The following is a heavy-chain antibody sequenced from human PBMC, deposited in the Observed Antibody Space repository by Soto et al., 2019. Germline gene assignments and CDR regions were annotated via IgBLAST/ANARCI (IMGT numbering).Heavy chain of an antibody. CDR3: ARYFRSDRIYCSSTSCQHNVWDYYYMDV. CDR2: ISSSSSTI. CDR1: GFTFSSYS. V-gene: IGHV3-48*01. Sequence: GGSLRLSCAASGFTFSSYSMNWVRQAPGKGLEWVSYISSSSSTIYYADSVKGRFTISRDNAKNSLYLQMNSLRAEDTAGYYCARYFRSDRIYCSSTSCQHNVWDYYYMDVWGKGTTVTVSS. J-gene: IGHJ6*03. D-gene: IGHD2-2*01.